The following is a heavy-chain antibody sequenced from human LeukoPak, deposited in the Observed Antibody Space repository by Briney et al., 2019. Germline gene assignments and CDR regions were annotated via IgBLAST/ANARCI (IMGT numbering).Heavy chain of an antibody. Sequence: PGGSLRLSCAASGFTFSSYSMNWVRQAPGKGLEWVGFIRSKAYGGTTEYAASVKGRFTISRDDSKSIAYLQMNSLKTEDTAVYYCTREGIWGQGTMVTVSS. CDR1: GFTFSSYS. V-gene: IGHV3-49*04. CDR3: TREGI. J-gene: IGHJ3*02. CDR2: IRSKAYGGTT.